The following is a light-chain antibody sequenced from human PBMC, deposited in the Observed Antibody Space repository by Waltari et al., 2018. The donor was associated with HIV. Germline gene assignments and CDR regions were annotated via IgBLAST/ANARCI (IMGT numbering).Light chain of an antibody. CDR3: SSYASDDTVV. V-gene: IGLV2-23*02. Sequence: QSALTQPASVPGSPGQSLTIPCTGANRNIGFFNLFSWYRQYPGKAPHLIIYGVTYRPSGISSRFSGSKSGNTASLTISGLQVDDEADYYCSSYASDDTVVFGGGTKLTVL. J-gene: IGLJ3*02. CDR2: GVT. CDR1: NRNIGFFNL.